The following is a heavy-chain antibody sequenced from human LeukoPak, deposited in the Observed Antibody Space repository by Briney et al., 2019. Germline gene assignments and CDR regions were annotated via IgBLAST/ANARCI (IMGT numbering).Heavy chain of an antibody. CDR1: GFTFDDYG. CDR3: ARFPDAYYCYDYYMDV. Sequence: RPGGSLRLSCAASGFTFDDYGMSWVRQATGKGPEWVSGINWNGGSIGYADSVKGRFTISSVNAKNSLYLQMNSLRAEDTALYYCARFPDAYYCYDYYMDVWGKGTTVT. CDR2: INWNGGSI. V-gene: IGHV3-20*04. J-gene: IGHJ6*03.